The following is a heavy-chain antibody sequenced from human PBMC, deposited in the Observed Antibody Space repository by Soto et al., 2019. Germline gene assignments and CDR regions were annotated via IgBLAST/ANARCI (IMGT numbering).Heavy chain of an antibody. V-gene: IGHV3-23*01. J-gene: IGHJ5*02. CDR3: SSARYCSGGSCYSGADWFDP. Sequence: GGSLRLSCAASGFTFSRYAMSWVRQAPGKGLEWVSVISGGATTTYYADSVKGRFTISRDNSKNTLYLQMNSLRAEDTAVYYCSSARYCSGGSCYSGADWFDPWGQGTLVTVSS. CDR2: ISGGATTT. D-gene: IGHD2-15*01. CDR1: GFTFSRYA.